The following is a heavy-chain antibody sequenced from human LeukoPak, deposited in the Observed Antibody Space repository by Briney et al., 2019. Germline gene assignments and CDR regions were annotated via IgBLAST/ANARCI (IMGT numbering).Heavy chain of an antibody. CDR2: IYYSGST. V-gene: IGHV4-59*08. Sequence: PSETLSLTCTVSGGSISSYYWSWIRQPPGKGLEWIGYIYYSGSTNYNPSLKSRVTISVDTSKNQFSLKLSSVTAADTAVYYCARHQPRRAFDIWGQGTMVTVSS. J-gene: IGHJ3*02. CDR3: ARHQPRRAFDI. CDR1: GGSISSYY.